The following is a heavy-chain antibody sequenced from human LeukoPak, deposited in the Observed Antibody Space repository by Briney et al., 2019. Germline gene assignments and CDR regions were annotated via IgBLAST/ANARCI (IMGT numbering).Heavy chain of an antibody. V-gene: IGHV5-51*01. CDR2: IFPGDSST. J-gene: IGHJ3*01. Sequence: KTGESLKISCQASGYSFSIYWIGWVRQVPGKGLEWMGIIFPGDSSTRYSPSFEGQVIVTADRSTSTAYLQWSSLKDSDTAMYYCARWVTADRGMKDAFDYWGQGTMVTVSS. CDR3: ARWVTADRGMKDAFDY. CDR1: GYSFSIYW. D-gene: IGHD2-21*02.